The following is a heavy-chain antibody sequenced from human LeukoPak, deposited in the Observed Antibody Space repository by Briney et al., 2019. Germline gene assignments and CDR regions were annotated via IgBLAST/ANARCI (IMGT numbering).Heavy chain of an antibody. CDR1: GFTFSSYA. Sequence: PGGSPRLSCAASGFTFSSYAMHWVRQAPGKGLEWVAVISYDGSNKYYADSVKGRFTISRDNSKNTLYLQMNSLRAEDTAVYYCARELRAYYDSSGYYGGDYRGQGTLVTVSS. V-gene: IGHV3-30-3*01. CDR3: ARELRAYYDSSGYYGGDY. CDR2: ISYDGSNK. J-gene: IGHJ4*02. D-gene: IGHD3-22*01.